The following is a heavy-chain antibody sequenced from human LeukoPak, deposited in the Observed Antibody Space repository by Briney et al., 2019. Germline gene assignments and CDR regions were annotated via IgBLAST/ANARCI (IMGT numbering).Heavy chain of an antibody. Sequence: PSVTLSLTCAVYGGSFSGYYWSWIRQPPGKGLEWIGEINHSGSTNYNPSLKSRVTISVDTSKNQFSLKLSSVTAAETAVYYCARGEWLRSWFGYWGQGTLVTVSS. CDR3: ARGEWLRSWFGY. V-gene: IGHV4-34*01. CDR2: INHSGST. CDR1: GGSFSGYY. J-gene: IGHJ4*02. D-gene: IGHD5-12*01.